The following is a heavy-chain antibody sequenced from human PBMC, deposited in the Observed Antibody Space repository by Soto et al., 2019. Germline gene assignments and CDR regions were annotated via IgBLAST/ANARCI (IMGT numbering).Heavy chain of an antibody. CDR1: GFTFSSYA. V-gene: IGHV3-30-3*01. CDR2: ISYDGSNK. D-gene: IGHD3-10*01. Sequence: GGSLRLSCAASGFTFSSYAMHRVRQAPGKGLEWVAVISYDGSNKYYADSVKGRFTISRDNSKNTLYLQMNSLRAEDTAVYYCARELGRGYYYGMDVWGQGTTVTVSS. CDR3: ARELGRGYYYGMDV. J-gene: IGHJ6*02.